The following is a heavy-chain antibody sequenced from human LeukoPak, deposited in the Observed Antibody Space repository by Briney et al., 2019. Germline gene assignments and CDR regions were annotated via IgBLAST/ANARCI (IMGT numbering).Heavy chain of an antibody. CDR2: SGTRSGTK. V-gene: IGHV3-21*01. Sequence: GGSLRLSCAASGFTLSSLAMHWVRQAPGKGLEWVSSSGTRSGTKYYADSVMRRFTISRDNAKNSLYLQMNSLRAEDTAVYYCARDSRTYYYDSSGYFDYWGQGTLVTVSS. D-gene: IGHD3-22*01. CDR3: ARDSRTYYYDSSGYFDY. J-gene: IGHJ4*02. CDR1: GFTLSSLA.